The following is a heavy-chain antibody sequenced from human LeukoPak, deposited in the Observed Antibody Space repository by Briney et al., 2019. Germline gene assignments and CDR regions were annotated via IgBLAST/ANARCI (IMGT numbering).Heavy chain of an antibody. CDR1: GDSISSSYFY. Sequence: SETLSLTCTVSGDSISSSYFYWAWIRQPPGKGLQWIGSIYSSGSAYYNPSLKSRVAISVDTSENQFSLKLSSVTAADTAVYYCARGPPYIVVVTAIGFFDYWGQGTLVTVSS. J-gene: IGHJ4*02. CDR3: ARGPPYIVVVTAIGFFDY. D-gene: IGHD2-21*02. CDR2: IYSSGSA. V-gene: IGHV4-39*01.